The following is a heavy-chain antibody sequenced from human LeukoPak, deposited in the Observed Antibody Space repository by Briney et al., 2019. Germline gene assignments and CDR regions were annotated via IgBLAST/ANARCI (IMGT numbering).Heavy chain of an antibody. D-gene: IGHD6-13*01. CDR1: GFTFSSYA. V-gene: IGHV3-30-3*01. CDR3: ARDRRGSSWSSLGY. Sequence: GGSLRLSCAASGFTFSSYAMHWVRQAPGKGLEWVAVISYDGSNKYYADSVKGRFTISRDNSKNTLYLQMNSLRAEDTAVYYCARDRRGSSWSSLGYWGQGTLVTVSS. CDR2: ISYDGSNK. J-gene: IGHJ4*02.